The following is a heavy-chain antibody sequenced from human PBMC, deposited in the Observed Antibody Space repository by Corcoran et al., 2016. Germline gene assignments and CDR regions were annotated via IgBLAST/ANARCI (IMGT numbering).Heavy chain of an antibody. J-gene: IGHJ4*02. CDR2: INHSGST. CDR3: ARGSGWYGTG. D-gene: IGHD6-19*01. V-gene: IGHV4-34*01. CDR1: GGSFSGYY. Sequence: QVQLQQWGAGLLKPSETLSLTCAVYGGSFSGYYWSWIRQPPGKGLEWIGEINHSGSTNYNPSLKSRVTISVDTSKNQFSLKLSSVTAADTAVYYCARGSGWYGTGWGQGTLVTVCS.